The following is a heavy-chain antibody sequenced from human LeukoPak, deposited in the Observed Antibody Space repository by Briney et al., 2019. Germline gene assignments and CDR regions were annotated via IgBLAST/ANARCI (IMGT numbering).Heavy chain of an antibody. J-gene: IGHJ6*02. CDR1: GFTVSSNY. D-gene: IGHD2-8*01. CDR2: IYSGGST. V-gene: IGHV3-53*01. Sequence: GGSLRLSCAASGFTVSSNYMSWVRQAPGKGLEWVSVIYSGGSTYYADSVKGRFTISRDNSKNTLYLQMNSLRAEDTAVYYCARVRTVDGYYYYGMDVWGQGTTVIVSS. CDR3: ARVRTVDGYYYYGMDV.